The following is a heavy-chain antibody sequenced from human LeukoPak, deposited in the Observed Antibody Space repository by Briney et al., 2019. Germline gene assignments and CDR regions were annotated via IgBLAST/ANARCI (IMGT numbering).Heavy chain of an antibody. D-gene: IGHD5-18*01. J-gene: IGHJ4*02. CDR2: ISSSGSTI. CDR1: GFTFSSYE. V-gene: IGHV3-48*03. CDR3: AKGYSYGYFDS. Sequence: GGSLRLSCAASGFTFSSYEMNWVRQAPGKGLEWVSYISSSGSTIYYADSVKGRFTISRDNSKNTLYLQMNSLRAEDTAVYYCAKGYSYGYFDSWGQGILVTVSS.